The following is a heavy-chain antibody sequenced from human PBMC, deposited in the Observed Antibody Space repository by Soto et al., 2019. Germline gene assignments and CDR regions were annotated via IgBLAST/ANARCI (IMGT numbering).Heavy chain of an antibody. CDR3: AKRYGSGSYRDFNSYYGMDI. CDR2: ISPTGEQR. J-gene: IGHJ6*02. D-gene: IGHD3-10*01. Sequence: VSLRLSCAASRFTFRNYGMSWVRQGPGKGLEWVSGISPTGEQRFYVDSVKGRFFISRDNSQNTLSLEMSNLRADDTAVYYCAKRYGSGSYRDFNSYYGMDIRGQGTSVPVYS. V-gene: IGHV3-23*01. CDR1: RFTFRNYG.